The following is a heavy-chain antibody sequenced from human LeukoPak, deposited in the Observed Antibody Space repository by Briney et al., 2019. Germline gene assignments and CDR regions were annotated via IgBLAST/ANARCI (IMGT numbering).Heavy chain of an antibody. J-gene: IGHJ4*02. CDR1: GYSISSGYY. V-gene: IGHV4-38-2*02. Sequence: SETLSLTCTVSGYSISSGYYWGWIRQPPGKGLEWIGSIYHSGSTYYNPSLKSRVTISVDTSKNQFSLKLSSVTAAGTAVYYCASVLGQIWGQGTLVTVSS. D-gene: IGHD2-8*01. CDR3: ASVLGQI. CDR2: IYHSGST.